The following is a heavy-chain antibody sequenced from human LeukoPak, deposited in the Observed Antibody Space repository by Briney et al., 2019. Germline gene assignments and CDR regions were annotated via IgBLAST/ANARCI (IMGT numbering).Heavy chain of an antibody. J-gene: IGHJ5*02. CDR2: ISSSSSTI. Sequence: GGSLRLSCAASGFTFSSYSMNWVRQAPGKGLEWVSYISSSSSTIYYADSVKGRFTISRDNAKNSLYLQMNSLRAEDTAVYYCARGNVFDPWGQGTLVTVSS. V-gene: IGHV3-48*04. D-gene: IGHD5/OR15-5a*01. CDR3: ARGNVFDP. CDR1: GFTFSSYS.